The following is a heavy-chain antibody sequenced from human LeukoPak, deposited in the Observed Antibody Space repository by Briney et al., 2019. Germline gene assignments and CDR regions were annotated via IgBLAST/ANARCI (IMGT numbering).Heavy chain of an antibody. CDR2: ISYDGSNK. J-gene: IGHJ4*02. V-gene: IGHV3-30*18. CDR1: GFTVSSNY. D-gene: IGHD6-13*01. CDR3: AKCIAAAGDPDY. Sequence: GGSLRLSCAASGFTVSSNYMSWVRQAPGKGLEWVAVISYDGSNKYYADSVKGRFTISRDNSKNTLYLQMNSLRAEDTAVYYCAKCIAAAGDPDYWGQGTLVTVSS.